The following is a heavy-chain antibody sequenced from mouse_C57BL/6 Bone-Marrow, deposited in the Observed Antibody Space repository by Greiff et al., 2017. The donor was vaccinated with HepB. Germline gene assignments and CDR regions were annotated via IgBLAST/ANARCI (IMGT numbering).Heavy chain of an antibody. CDR2: IDPSDSYT. Sequence: QVQLKQPGAELVMPGASVKLSCKASGYTFTSYWMHWVKQRPGQGLEWIGEIDPSDSYTNYNQKFKGKSTLTVDKSSSTAYMQLSSLTSEDSAVYYCARQGSYDGYPWFAYWGQGTLVTVSA. CDR1: GYTFTSYW. J-gene: IGHJ3*01. D-gene: IGHD2-3*01. CDR3: ARQGSYDGYPWFAY. V-gene: IGHV1-69*01.